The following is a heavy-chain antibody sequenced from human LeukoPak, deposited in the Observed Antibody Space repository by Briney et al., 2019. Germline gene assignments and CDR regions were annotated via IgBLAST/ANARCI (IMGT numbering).Heavy chain of an antibody. Sequence: PGGSLRLSCAASGFTVSSYYMSWVRQAPGKGLEWVAVVSSDGNNKYYADSVKGRFTISRDNSKNTLYLQMNSLRAEDTAVHYCARARVTTGTTRIAFDIWGQGTMVTVSS. CDR1: GFTVSSYY. J-gene: IGHJ3*02. D-gene: IGHD1-1*01. CDR2: VSSDGNNK. V-gene: IGHV3-30*03. CDR3: ARARVTTGTTRIAFDI.